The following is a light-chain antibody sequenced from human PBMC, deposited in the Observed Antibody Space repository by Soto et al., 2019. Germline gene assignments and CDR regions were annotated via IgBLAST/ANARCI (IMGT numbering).Light chain of an antibody. Sequence: EDVLTQSPGTLSLSPGERATLSCRASQSIGSSYLAWYQQKPGQAPRLLIYGASSRATGIPDRFSGGGSGTDFSLTISTLDAEDFAVYYCQQYSSSLITFGQGTRLEI. CDR1: QSIGSSY. CDR3: QQYSSSLIT. J-gene: IGKJ5*01. CDR2: GAS. V-gene: IGKV3-20*01.